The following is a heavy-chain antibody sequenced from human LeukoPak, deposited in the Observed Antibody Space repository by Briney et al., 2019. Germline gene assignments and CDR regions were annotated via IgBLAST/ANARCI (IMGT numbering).Heavy chain of an antibody. CDR1: GYTFTSYA. J-gene: IGHJ5*02. V-gene: IGHV1-18*01. Sequence: GASVKVSFKASGYTFTSYAISWVRQAPGQGLEWMGWISTYNGSTNYAQNLQGGITMTTDTPTSTAYMELSSLRSEDTAVYYCARVTYLSVGDWFDPWGQGTLVTVSS. CDR2: ISTYNGST. D-gene: IGHD3-10*01. CDR3: ARVTYLSVGDWFDP.